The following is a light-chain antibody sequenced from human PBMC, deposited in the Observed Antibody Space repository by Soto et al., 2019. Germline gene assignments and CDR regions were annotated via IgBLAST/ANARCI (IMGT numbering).Light chain of an antibody. CDR3: QQYDSHWT. V-gene: IGKV1-5*01. CDR1: QSVSGW. CDR2: DVS. J-gene: IGKJ1*01. Sequence: DIHMTQSPSTLSASVGYTFTVTCRASQSVSGWLAWYQQKPGKAPKLLIYDVSSLESGVPPRLSGSGSGTDFTLTISGLPPDDFATYYCQQYDSHWTFGQGTQVDI.